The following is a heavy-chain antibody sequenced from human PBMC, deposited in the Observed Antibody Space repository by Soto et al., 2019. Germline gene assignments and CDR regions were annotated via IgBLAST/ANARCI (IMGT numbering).Heavy chain of an antibody. D-gene: IGHD6-6*01. CDR2: MNPNSGNT. Sequence: APVKVSCKASGYTFTSYDINWVRQATGQGLEWMGWMNPNSGNTGYAQKFQGRVTMTRNTSISTAYMELSSLRSEDTAVYYCARGWGAIAAQGYWGQGTLVTVSS. J-gene: IGHJ4*02. CDR1: GYTFTSYD. CDR3: ARGWGAIAAQGY. V-gene: IGHV1-8*01.